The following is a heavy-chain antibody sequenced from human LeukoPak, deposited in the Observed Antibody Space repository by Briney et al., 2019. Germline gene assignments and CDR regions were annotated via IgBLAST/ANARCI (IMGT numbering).Heavy chain of an antibody. Sequence: SETLSLTCTVSGGSISSYYWSWIRQPPGKGLEWIGYIYYSGSTNYNPSLRSRVTISVDTSKNQFSLNLSSVTAADTAVYYCARGQTVAGANYFYYGMDVWGKGTTVTVSS. CDR1: GGSISSYY. CDR3: ARGQTVAGANYFYYGMDV. V-gene: IGHV4-59*01. D-gene: IGHD6-19*01. CDR2: IYYSGST. J-gene: IGHJ6*04.